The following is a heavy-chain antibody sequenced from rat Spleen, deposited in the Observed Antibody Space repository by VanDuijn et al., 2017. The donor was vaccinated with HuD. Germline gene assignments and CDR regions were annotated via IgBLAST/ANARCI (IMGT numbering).Heavy chain of an antibody. Sequence: EVQLVESGGGLVQPGRSLKLSCVASGFTFNNYWMTWIRQAPGKGLEWIASIPNTGGNIYYPDSVKGRFTISRDNAQNSIYLQMNSLRSEDTATYYCARALYGGSSELGWFAYWGQGTLVTVSS. CDR3: ARALYGGSSELGWFAY. V-gene: IGHV5-31*01. CDR1: GFTFNNYW. D-gene: IGHD1-11*01. J-gene: IGHJ3*01. CDR2: IPNTGGNI.